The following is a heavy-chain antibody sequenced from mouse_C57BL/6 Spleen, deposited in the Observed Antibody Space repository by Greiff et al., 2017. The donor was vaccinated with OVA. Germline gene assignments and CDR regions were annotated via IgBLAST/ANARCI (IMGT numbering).Heavy chain of an antibody. CDR2: IYPGDGDT. V-gene: IGHV1-82*01. CDR1: GYAFSSSW. Sequence: VQLQQSGPELVKPGASVKISCKASGYAFSSSWMNWVKQRPGQGLEWIGRIYPGDGDTNYNGKFKGKATLTADKSSSTAYMQLSSLTSEDSAVYFCARGEAGDYFDYWGQGTTLTVSS. CDR3: ARGEAGDYFDY. J-gene: IGHJ2*01.